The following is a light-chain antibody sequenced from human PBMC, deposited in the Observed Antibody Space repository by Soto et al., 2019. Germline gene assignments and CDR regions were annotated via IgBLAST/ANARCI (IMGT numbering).Light chain of an antibody. Sequence: AIQMTQSPSSLSASVGDRVTITCRASQGIRNDLGWYQQKPGKAPKLLIYGASSLQSRVPSRFSGSGSGTDFTLTISSLQPEDFATYYCLQHYNYQWTFGQGTKVEIK. V-gene: IGKV1-6*01. J-gene: IGKJ1*01. CDR1: QGIRND. CDR2: GAS. CDR3: LQHYNYQWT.